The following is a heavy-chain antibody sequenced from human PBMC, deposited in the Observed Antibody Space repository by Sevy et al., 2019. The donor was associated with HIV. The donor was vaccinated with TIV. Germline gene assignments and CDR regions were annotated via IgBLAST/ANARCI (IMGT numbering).Heavy chain of an antibody. CDR2: IYHSGST. D-gene: IGHD3-3*01. J-gene: IGHJ6*02. CDR1: GYSISSGYY. CDR3: ARTSRFLEWILPGGPDYGMDV. Sequence: SETLSLTCTVSGYSISSGYYWGWIRQPPGKGLEWIGSIYHSGSTYYNPSLKSRVTISVDTSKNQFSLKLSSVTAADTAMYYCARTSRFLEWILPGGPDYGMDVWGQGTTVTVSS. V-gene: IGHV4-38-2*02.